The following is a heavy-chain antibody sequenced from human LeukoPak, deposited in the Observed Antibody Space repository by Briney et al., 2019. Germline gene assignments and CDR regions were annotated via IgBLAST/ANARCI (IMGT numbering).Heavy chain of an antibody. J-gene: IGHJ4*02. D-gene: IGHD2-15*01. Sequence: GGSLRLSCAASGFTFSSYSMNWVRQAPGKGLEWVSYISSSSSTIYYADSVKGRFTISRDNAKNSLYLQMNSLRDEDTAVYYCARTHCSGGSCPLSHWGQGTLVTVSS. CDR2: ISSSSSTI. CDR3: ARTHCSGGSCPLSH. CDR1: GFTFSSYS. V-gene: IGHV3-48*02.